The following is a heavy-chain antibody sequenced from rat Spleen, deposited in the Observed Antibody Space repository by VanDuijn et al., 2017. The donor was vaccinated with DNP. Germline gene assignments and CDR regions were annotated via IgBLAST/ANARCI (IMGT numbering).Heavy chain of an antibody. CDR2: TSYDGGSRT. Sequence: EVKLVASGGGLVQPGRSLKLSCAASGFSFSDYYMAWVRQAPTNGLEWVTYTSYDGGSRTFYPDSVKGRFTISRDNAKSSLYLQMNSLKAEATATYHCAWELDYWGQGVMVTVSS. J-gene: IGHJ2*01. CDR3: AWELDY. CDR1: GFSFSDYY. D-gene: IGHD5-1*01. V-gene: IGHV5-20*01.